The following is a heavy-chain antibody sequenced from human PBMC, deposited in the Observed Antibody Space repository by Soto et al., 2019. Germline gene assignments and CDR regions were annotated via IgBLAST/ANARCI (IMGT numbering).Heavy chain of an antibody. J-gene: IGHJ6*02. V-gene: IGHV4-34*01. D-gene: IGHD3-10*01. CDR2: INHSGNT. Sequence: SETLSLTCAVYGASLSDNYCNWLRQPPGKGLEWIGEINHSGNTNYNPSLRSRVTISIDTSKNQLSLNLRSVSAADTAVYYCASQTDLWFGELFSHYYYGMDVWGQGTTVTVSS. CDR3: ASQTDLWFGELFSHYYYGMDV. CDR1: GASLSDNY.